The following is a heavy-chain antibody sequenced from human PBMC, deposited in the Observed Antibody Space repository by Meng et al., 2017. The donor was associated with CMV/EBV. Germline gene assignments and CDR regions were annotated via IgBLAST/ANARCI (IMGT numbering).Heavy chain of an antibody. D-gene: IGHD6-19*01. J-gene: IGHJ6*02. Sequence: GESLKIPCAASGFTFSSYAMHWVRQAPGKGLEWVAVISYEGSNKYYADSMKGRFTISRDNSKNTLYLQMNSLRAEDTAVYYCARDGDGMSHLLAVAYYYYGMDVWGQGTTVTVSS. CDR2: ISYEGSNK. CDR3: ARDGDGMSHLLAVAYYYYGMDV. CDR1: GFTFSSYA. V-gene: IGHV3-30*04.